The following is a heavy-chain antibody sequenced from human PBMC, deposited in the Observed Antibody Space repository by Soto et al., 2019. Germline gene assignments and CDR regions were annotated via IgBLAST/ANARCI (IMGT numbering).Heavy chain of an antibody. CDR1: GCTFTSYG. D-gene: IGHD3-22*01. J-gene: IGHJ6*02. CDR3: ARDLMIVVVITTSYYYGMDV. CDR2: ISAYNGNT. Sequence: GASVKVSCKASGCTFTSYGISWVRQAPGQGLEWMGWISAYNGNTNYAQKLQGRVTMTTDTSTSTAYMELRSLRSDDTAVYYCARDLMIVVVITTSYYYGMDVWGQGTTVTVSS. V-gene: IGHV1-18*04.